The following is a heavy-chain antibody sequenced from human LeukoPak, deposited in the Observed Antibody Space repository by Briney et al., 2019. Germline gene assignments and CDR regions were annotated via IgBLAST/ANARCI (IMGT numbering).Heavy chain of an antibody. Sequence: ASVEVSCKASGGTFSSYAISWVRQAPGQGLEWMGWISAYNGNTNYAQKLQGRVTMTTDTSTSTAYMELRSLRSDDTAVYYCARVAFLEGYFDYWGQGTLVTVSS. CDR2: ISAYNGNT. J-gene: IGHJ4*02. CDR3: ARVAFLEGYFDY. D-gene: IGHD3-3*01. CDR1: GGTFSSYA. V-gene: IGHV1-18*01.